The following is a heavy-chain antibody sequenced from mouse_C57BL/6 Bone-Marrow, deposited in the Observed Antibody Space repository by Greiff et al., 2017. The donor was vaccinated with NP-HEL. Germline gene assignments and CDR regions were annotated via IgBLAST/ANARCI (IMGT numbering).Heavy chain of an antibody. D-gene: IGHD2-1*01. J-gene: IGHJ1*03. CDR2: FHPYNDDT. CDR3: ARRDIYYGNHWYFDV. CDR1: GYTFTTYP. V-gene: IGHV1-47*01. Sequence: VQLQQSGAELVKPGASVKMSCKASGYTFTTYPIEWMKQNHGKSLEWIGNFHPYNDDTKYNEKFKGKATLTVEKSSSTVHLELSRLTSDDSAVYYCARRDIYYGNHWYFDVWGTGTTVTVSS.